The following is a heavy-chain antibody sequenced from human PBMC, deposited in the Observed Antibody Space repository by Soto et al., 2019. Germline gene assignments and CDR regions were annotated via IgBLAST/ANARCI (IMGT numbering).Heavy chain of an antibody. V-gene: IGHV4-39*01. J-gene: IGHJ6*02. Sequence: SETLSLTCTVSGGSISSSSYYWGWIRQPPGKGLEWIGSIYYSGSTYYNPSLKSRVTISVDTSKNQFSLKLSSVTAADTAVYYCASTNTHYYGSGSYSVWGQGTTVTVSS. CDR3: ASTNTHYYGSGSYSV. D-gene: IGHD3-10*01. CDR1: GGSISSSSYY. CDR2: IYYSGST.